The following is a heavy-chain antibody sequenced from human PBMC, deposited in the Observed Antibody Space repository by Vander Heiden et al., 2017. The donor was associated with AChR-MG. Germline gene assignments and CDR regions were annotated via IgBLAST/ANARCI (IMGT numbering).Heavy chain of an antibody. CDR3: AHRQSNYYDSSGYYADY. CDR1: EFSLRTRAVG. V-gene: IGHV2-5*01. D-gene: IGHD3-22*01. CDR2: IYWNDDK. J-gene: IGHJ4*02. Sequence: QITFKESGPTLVKPTQTLTLTCTFTEFSLRTRAVGVGWIRQPAGKALEGLALIYWNDDKRYSTSLKSRLTITKATSKNQVALTMPNMEAVETATYYCAHRQSNYYDSSGYYADYWGQGTLVTVSS.